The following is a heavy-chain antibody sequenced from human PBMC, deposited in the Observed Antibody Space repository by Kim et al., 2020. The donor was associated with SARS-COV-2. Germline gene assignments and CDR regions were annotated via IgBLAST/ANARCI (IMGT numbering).Heavy chain of an antibody. D-gene: IGHD1-26*01. CDR3: ARDVGAWELLLDY. V-gene: IGHV1-18*01. Sequence: AQKLQGRVTMTTDTSTSTAYMELRSLRSDDTAVYYCARDVGAWELLLDYWGQGTLVTVSS. J-gene: IGHJ4*02.